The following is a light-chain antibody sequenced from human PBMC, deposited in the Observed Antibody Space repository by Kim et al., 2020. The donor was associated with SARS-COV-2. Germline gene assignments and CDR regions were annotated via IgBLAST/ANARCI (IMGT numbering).Light chain of an antibody. Sequence: RATRNCKSSQTVLYNSNNKTYLAWYQQKPAQAPKLLIYWASIRESGVSDRFSGSGSETDFTLTISSLQAEDVAVYYCQQYYSTPPSFGQGTKLEI. CDR2: WAS. CDR3: QQYYSTPPS. V-gene: IGKV4-1*01. J-gene: IGKJ2*03. CDR1: QTVLYNSNNKTY.